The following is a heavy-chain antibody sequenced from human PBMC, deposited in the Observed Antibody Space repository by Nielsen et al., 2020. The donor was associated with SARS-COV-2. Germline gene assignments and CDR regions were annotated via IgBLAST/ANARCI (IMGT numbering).Heavy chain of an antibody. CDR1: GGSISSGGHY. V-gene: IGHV4-31*03. Sequence: SETLSLTCTVSGGSISSGGHYWSWIRHHPGKGLEWMGYIYYKGSTSYNPSLKSRLTISVDTSNNQFSLRLSSVTAADTAMYYCARGLGYSVHFDSWGQGTLVTVSS. CDR3: ARGLGYSVHFDS. CDR2: IYYKGST. D-gene: IGHD5/OR15-5a*01. J-gene: IGHJ4*02.